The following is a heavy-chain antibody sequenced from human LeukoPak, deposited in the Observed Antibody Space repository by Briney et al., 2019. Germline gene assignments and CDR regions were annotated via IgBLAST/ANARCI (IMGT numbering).Heavy chain of an antibody. D-gene: IGHD6-6*01. CDR3: AKDGTSSFYYYYYMDV. CDR2: ISVGGTST. CDR1: GFTFRTYA. J-gene: IGHJ6*03. Sequence: GGSLRLSCGASGFTFRTYAMSWVRQAPGKGLEWVSTISVGGTSTFYADSVKGRFTISRDNSKNMVYLQMNRLRADDTAVYYCAKDGTSSFYYYYYMDVWGKGTTVTVSS. V-gene: IGHV3-23*01.